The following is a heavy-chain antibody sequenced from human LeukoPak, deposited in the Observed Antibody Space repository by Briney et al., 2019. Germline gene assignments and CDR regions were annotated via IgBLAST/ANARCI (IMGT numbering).Heavy chain of an antibody. V-gene: IGHV3-53*01. Sequence: GGSLRLSCAASGFTVSSNYMSWVRQAPGKGLEWVSVIYSGGSTYYADSVKGRFTISRDNSKNTLYLQMNSLRAEDTAVYYCARSDCSSTSCYVGDWGQGTLVTVSS. D-gene: IGHD2-2*01. J-gene: IGHJ4*02. CDR3: ARSDCSSTSCYVGD. CDR2: IYSGGST. CDR1: GFTVSSNY.